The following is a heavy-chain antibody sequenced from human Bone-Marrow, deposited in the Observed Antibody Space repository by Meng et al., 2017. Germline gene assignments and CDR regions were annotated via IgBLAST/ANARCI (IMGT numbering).Heavy chain of an antibody. CDR2: IKQDGSEK. CDR1: GFTFSSYW. D-gene: IGHD5-12*01. CDR3: ARGGYSGYDYFLCAFDI. Sequence: GESLKISCAASGFTFSSYWMSWVRQAPGKGLEWVANIKQDGSEKYYVDSVKGRFTISRDNAKNSLYLQMNSLRAEDTAVYYCARGGYSGYDYFLCAFDIWGQGTMVTVSS. V-gene: IGHV3-7*01. J-gene: IGHJ3*02.